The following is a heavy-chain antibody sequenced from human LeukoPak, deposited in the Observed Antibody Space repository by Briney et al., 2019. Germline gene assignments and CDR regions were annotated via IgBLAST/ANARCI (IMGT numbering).Heavy chain of an antibody. D-gene: IGHD2-21*02. CDR2: IISSGSTI. CDR3: ARDGYLATAS. J-gene: IGHJ5*02. V-gene: IGHV3-48*03. CDR1: GFPFSSYE. Sequence: GGSLRLSFAASGFPFSSYELNWVRPAPGTGLWGVSYIISSGSTIYYSDSVKGRFTISRDNAKNSLYLRMDSLRAEDTAVYYCARDGYLATASWGQGTLVTVSS.